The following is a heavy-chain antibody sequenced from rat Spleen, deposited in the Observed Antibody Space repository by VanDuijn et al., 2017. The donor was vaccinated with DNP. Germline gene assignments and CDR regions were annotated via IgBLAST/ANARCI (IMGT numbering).Heavy chain of an antibody. V-gene: IGHV5S10*01. CDR2: ITYDVIRT. CDR1: GFTLSDYA. CDR3: TTLAY. Sequence: EVQLVESGGGLVQPGRSLKLSCAASGFTLSDYAMVWVRQAPKKGLEWVATITYDVIRTYYRDSVKGRFTISRDNAKSTLYLQMDSLRSEDTATYYCTTLAYWGQGVMVTVSS. J-gene: IGHJ2*01.